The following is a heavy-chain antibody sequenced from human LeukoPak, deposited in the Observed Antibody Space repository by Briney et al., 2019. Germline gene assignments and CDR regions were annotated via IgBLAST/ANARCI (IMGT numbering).Heavy chain of an antibody. Sequence: PSETLSPTCTVSGGSISSYYWSWIRQPAGKGLEWIGRIYTSGSTNYNPSLKSRVTMSVDTSKNQFSLKLSSVTAADTAVYYCAREGYYYDSSGYYSSVYFDYWGQGTLVTVSS. J-gene: IGHJ4*02. V-gene: IGHV4-4*07. D-gene: IGHD3-22*01. CDR1: GGSISSYY. CDR2: IYTSGST. CDR3: AREGYYYDSSGYYSSVYFDY.